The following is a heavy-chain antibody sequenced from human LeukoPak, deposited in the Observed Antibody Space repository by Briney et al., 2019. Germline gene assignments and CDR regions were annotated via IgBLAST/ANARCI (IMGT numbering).Heavy chain of an antibody. D-gene: IGHD1-26*01. J-gene: IGHJ4*02. V-gene: IGHV3-30*02. CDR3: AKEYSGSFSPFPSYFDY. Sequence: GGSLRLSCAASGFTFSSYGMHWVRQAPGKGLEWVAFIRYDGSNKYYADSVKGRFTISRDNSKNTLYLQMNSLRAEDTAVYYCAKEYSGSFSPFPSYFDYWGQGTLVTVSS. CDR2: IRYDGSNK. CDR1: GFTFSSYG.